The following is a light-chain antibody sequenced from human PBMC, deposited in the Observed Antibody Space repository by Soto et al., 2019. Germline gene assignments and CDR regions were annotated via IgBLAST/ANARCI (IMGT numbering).Light chain of an antibody. CDR2: RAS. V-gene: IGKV3-15*01. Sequence: IVMTQSPATLSVSPGERATLSCRASQNIYSNVAWYQQRPGQAPRLLIYRASTRAPGIPARFSGSGSGTEFTLTISSLQPDDFATYYCQQYNSYLKTFGQGTKVDIK. J-gene: IGKJ1*01. CDR3: QQYNSYLKT. CDR1: QNIYSN.